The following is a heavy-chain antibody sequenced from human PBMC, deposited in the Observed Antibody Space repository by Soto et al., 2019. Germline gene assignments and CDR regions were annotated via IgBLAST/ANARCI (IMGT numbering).Heavy chain of an antibody. V-gene: IGHV4-31*03. CDR1: GGSISSRAYY. J-gene: IGHJ5*02. CDR2: IYYSGRT. D-gene: IGHD4-17*01. Sequence: TLCLTCTVAGGSISSRAYYWIGIRQYPGRGLEWIGYIYYSGRTYYNPSLKSRVTMSVDTSKNQFSLKLSSVTAADTAVYSCARTITTVTTHWFDPCGQGTLVTVSS. CDR3: ARTITTVTTHWFDP.